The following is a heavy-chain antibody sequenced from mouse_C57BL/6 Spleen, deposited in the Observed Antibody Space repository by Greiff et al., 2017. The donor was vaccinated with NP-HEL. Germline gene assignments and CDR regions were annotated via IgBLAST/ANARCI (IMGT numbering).Heavy chain of an antibody. D-gene: IGHD1-1*01. CDR2: INPNNGGT. CDR1: GYTFTDYN. Sequence: EVQLVESGPELVKPGASVKIPCKASGYTFTDYNMDWVKQSHGKSLEWIGDINPNNGGTIYNQKFKGKATLTVDKSSSTAYMELRSLTSEDTAVYYCARGDYYGSSSFAYWGQGTLVTVSA. J-gene: IGHJ3*01. CDR3: ARGDYYGSSSFAY. V-gene: IGHV1-18*01.